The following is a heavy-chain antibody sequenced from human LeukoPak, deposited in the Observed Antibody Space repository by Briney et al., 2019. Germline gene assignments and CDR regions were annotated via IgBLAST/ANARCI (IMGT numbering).Heavy chain of an antibody. CDR3: ARLRGNYFPDY. CDR2: IYYSGSI. V-gene: IGHV4-59*01. Sequence: PSETLSLTCTVSGDSISGYYWTWIRQPPGKGLEWIGYIYYSGSINYNPSLKSRITISVDTSKNQFSLKLSSATAADTAVYYCARLRGNYFPDYWGQGTLVTVSS. J-gene: IGHJ4*02. CDR1: GDSISGYY. D-gene: IGHD4-11*01.